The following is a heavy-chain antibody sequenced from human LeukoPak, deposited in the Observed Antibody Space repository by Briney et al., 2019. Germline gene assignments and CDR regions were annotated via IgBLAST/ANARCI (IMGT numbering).Heavy chain of an antibody. J-gene: IGHJ5*02. V-gene: IGHV1-2*04. CDR2: INPNSGGT. Sequence: ASVKVSCKASGYTFTGYYMHWVRQAPGQGLEWMGWINPNSGGTNYAQKFQGWVTMTRDTSISTAYMELSRLRSDDAAVYYCARDLGLNWFDPWGQGTLVTVSS. D-gene: IGHD7-27*01. CDR3: ARDLGLNWFDP. CDR1: GYTFTGYY.